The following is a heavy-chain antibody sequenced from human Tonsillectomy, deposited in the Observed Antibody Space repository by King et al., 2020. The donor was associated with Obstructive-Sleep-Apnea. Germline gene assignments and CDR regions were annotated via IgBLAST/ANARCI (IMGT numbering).Heavy chain of an antibody. CDR1: GFTFSSYA. D-gene: IGHD3-9*01. V-gene: IGHV3-30*04. CDR2: ISYDGSNK. Sequence: VQLVESGGGVVQPGRSLRLSCAASGFTFSSYAMHWVRQAPGKGLEWVAGISYDGSNKYYADSVKGRFTISRDNSKNTLSLQMNSLRAEDTAVYYCARGVRSLRYFDWLSKGFDYWGQGTLVTVSS. J-gene: IGHJ4*02. CDR3: ARGVRSLRYFDWLSKGFDY.